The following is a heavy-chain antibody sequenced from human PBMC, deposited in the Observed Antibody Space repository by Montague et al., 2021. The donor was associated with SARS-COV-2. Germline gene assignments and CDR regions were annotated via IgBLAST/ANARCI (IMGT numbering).Heavy chain of an antibody. V-gene: IGHV4-4*02. J-gene: IGHJ6*02. CDR1: DGSISSPNW. CDR3: ARGGTYHYGMDV. D-gene: IGHD3-16*01. CDR2: IYYTGNT. Sequence: SETLSLTCAVSDGSISSPNWWNWVRQPPGKGLEWIGEIYYTGNTNYNPSLKSRVTMFIDKSKNHFSLQLSSVTAADTAVYYCARGGTYHYGMDVWGQGTTVAVSS.